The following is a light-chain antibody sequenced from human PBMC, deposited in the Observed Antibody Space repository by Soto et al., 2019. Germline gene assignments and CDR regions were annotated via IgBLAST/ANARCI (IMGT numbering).Light chain of an antibody. J-gene: IGLJ3*02. CDR1: SSDVGSYNL. V-gene: IGLV2-23*01. Sequence: QAALTQPASVSGSPGQSITISGTGTSSDVGSYNLVSWYQQHPGKAPKLMIYEGSKRPSGVSNRFSGSKSGNTAALTISGLQAEYEADYYCCSYAGSSTPWVFGGGTKLTVL. CDR2: EGS. CDR3: CSYAGSSTPWV.